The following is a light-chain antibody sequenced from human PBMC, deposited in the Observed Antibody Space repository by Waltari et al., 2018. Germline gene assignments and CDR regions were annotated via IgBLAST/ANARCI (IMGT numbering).Light chain of an antibody. CDR2: GAS. CDR1: QSVNNN. J-gene: IGKJ4*01. Sequence: EIVMTQSPATLSVSPGERATLSCRASQSVNNNLAWYQQKPGQAPRLLIYGASTRATGIAVRFSASGSGTEFTLTSSSLQSEDCAVYYCQQYIQWPLTFGGGSKVEIK. V-gene: IGKV3-15*01. CDR3: QQYIQWPLT.